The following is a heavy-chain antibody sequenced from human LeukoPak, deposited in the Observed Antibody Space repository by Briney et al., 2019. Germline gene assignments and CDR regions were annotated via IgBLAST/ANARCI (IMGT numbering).Heavy chain of an antibody. CDR3: ARDLVAAGGRDY. D-gene: IGHD2-15*01. CDR1: GFTFSSYG. CDR2: IWYDGSNK. V-gene: IGHV3-33*01. J-gene: IGHJ4*02. Sequence: GGSLRLSCAASGFTFSSYGMHWVRQAPGKGLEWVAVIWYDGSNKYYADSVKGRFTISGDNSKNTLYLQMNSLRAEDTAVYYCARDLVAAGGRDYWGQGTLVTVSS.